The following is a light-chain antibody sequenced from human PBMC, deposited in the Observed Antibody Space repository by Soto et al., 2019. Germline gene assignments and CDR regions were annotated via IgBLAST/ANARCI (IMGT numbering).Light chain of an antibody. CDR1: QRVSNN. V-gene: IGKV3-15*01. Sequence: EIVMTQSPATLSVSPGERATLSCRASQRVSNNLAWYQQKPGQAPRLLIYHASTVATGIPARFSGSGSGTEFTLTISSQQSEDFAVYYCQQYNKWPLPFGGGTKVEIK. J-gene: IGKJ4*01. CDR3: QQYNKWPLP. CDR2: HAS.